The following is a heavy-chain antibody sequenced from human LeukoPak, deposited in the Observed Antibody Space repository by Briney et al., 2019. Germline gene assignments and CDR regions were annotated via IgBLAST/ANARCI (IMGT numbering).Heavy chain of an antibody. CDR1: GFTFSSYC. V-gene: IGHV3-74*01. CDR3: ARGSTQYSSGWYGFDY. Sequence: PGGSLRLSCAASGFTFSSYCVHWVRQAPGKGLVWVSRVNSDGSSTTYADSVKGRFTISRDNAKNTLYLQMNSLRAEDTAVYYCARGSTQYSSGWYGFDYWGQGTLVTVSS. D-gene: IGHD6-19*01. J-gene: IGHJ4*02. CDR2: VNSDGSST.